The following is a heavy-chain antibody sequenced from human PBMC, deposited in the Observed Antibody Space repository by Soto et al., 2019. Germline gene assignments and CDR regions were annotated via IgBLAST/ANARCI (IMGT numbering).Heavy chain of an antibody. D-gene: IGHD5-12*01. V-gene: IGHV4-4*07. CDR3: AREGSYSAYNFAHGIQLWSFDF. CDR2: IFSSGST. J-gene: IGHJ4*02. CDR1: GGSINTFY. Sequence: PWETLSLTCTVSGGSINTFYCSWVRQPAGKGLEWIGRIFSSGSTSSNHSLESRVAMSVDTSKNHFSLNLSSVTAADMAVYYCAREGSYSAYNFAHGIQLWSFDFWGQGALVTVSS.